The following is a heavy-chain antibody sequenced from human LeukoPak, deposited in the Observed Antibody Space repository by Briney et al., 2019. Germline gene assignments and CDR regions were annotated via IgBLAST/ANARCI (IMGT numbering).Heavy chain of an antibody. D-gene: IGHD2-21*02. Sequence: DYTMHWIRQPPGKGLEWIGYIYHSGSTYYNPSLKSRVTISVDRSKNQFSLKLSSVTAADTAVYYCARVGCGGDCSWFDPWGQGTLVTVSS. CDR1: DYT. V-gene: IGHV4-30-2*01. J-gene: IGHJ5*02. CDR3: ARVGCGGDCSWFDP. CDR2: IYHSGST.